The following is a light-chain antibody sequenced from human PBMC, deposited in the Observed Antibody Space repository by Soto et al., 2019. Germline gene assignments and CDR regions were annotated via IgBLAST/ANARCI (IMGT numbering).Light chain of an antibody. V-gene: IGLV2-14*01. CDR1: SSGVGDYNY. CDR2: DVS. J-gene: IGLJ1*01. Sequence: QSALTQPASVSGSPGQSITISCTGTSSGVGDYNYVSWYQQHPGKAPKLMIYDVSNRPSGVSNRFSGSKSGNTASLTISGXXXEDEADYYCSSYTRSSTSSSTLYVFGTGTKVTVL. CDR3: SSYTRSSTSSSTLYV.